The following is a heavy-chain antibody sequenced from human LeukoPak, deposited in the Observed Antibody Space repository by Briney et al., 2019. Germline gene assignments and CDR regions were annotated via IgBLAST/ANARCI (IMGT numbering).Heavy chain of an antibody. CDR3: ARHKGIRFLEWLLGNNWFDP. CDR2: IYYRGST. V-gene: IGHV4-39*01. Sequence: SETLSLTCTVSGGSISSSSYYWGWIRQPPGEGLECIGSIYYRGSTYYNPSLKSRVTISVDTSKNQFSLKLSSVTAADTAVYYCARHKGIRFLEWLLGNNWFDPWGQGTLVTVSS. J-gene: IGHJ5*02. D-gene: IGHD3-3*01. CDR1: GGSISSSSYY.